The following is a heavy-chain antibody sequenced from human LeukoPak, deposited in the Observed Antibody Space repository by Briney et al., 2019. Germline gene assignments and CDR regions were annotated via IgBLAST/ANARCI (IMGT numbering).Heavy chain of an antibody. J-gene: IGHJ6*03. Sequence: SETLSLTCAVYGGSFSGYYWSWIRQPPGKGLEWIGEINHSGSTNYNPSLKSRVTISVDTSKNQFSLKLSSVTAADTAVYYCARRYGDSSGYYYYYYYMDVWGKGTTVTISS. V-gene: IGHV4-34*01. CDR2: INHSGST. D-gene: IGHD3-22*01. CDR1: GGSFSGYY. CDR3: ARRYGDSSGYYYYYYYMDV.